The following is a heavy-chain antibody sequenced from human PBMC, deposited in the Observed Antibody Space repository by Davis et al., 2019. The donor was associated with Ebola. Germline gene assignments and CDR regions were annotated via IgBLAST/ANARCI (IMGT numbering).Heavy chain of an antibody. Sequence: GGSLRLSCAASGFILSSYVMSWVRQAPGKGLEWVSTLGTSADTYYADSVKGRFTISRDNSKNTLYLQMNGLRVEDTAIYYCAKDTSNLWFDIWGQGTVVTVSS. CDR2: LGTSADT. J-gene: IGHJ3*02. D-gene: IGHD1-26*01. V-gene: IGHV3-23*01. CDR3: AKDTSNLWFDI. CDR1: GFILSSYV.